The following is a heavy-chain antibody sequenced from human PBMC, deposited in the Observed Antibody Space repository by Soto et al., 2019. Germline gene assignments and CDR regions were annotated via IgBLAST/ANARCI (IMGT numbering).Heavy chain of an antibody. CDR2: IYSGGST. D-gene: IGHD3-3*01. CDR3: ARAQGVAQWGYYYYMDV. J-gene: IGHJ6*03. CDR1: GFTVSSNY. Sequence: EVQLVESGGGLVQPGGSLRLSCAASGFTVSSNYMSWVRQAPGKGLEWVSVIYSGGSTYYADSVKGRFTISRDNSKNTLYLQMNSLRAEDTAVYYCARAQGVAQWGYYYYMDVWGKGTTVTVSS. V-gene: IGHV3-66*01.